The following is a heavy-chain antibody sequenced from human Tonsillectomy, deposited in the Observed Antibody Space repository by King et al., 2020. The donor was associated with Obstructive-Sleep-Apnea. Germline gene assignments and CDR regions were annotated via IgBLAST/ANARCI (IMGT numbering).Heavy chain of an antibody. CDR2: IYYSGST. J-gene: IGHJ5*02. Sequence: QVQLQESGPGLVKPSQTLSLTCTVSGGSISSGDYYWSWIRQPPGQGLEWIGYIYYSGSTYYNPSLKSRVTISVDTSKNQFSLKLSSVTAADTAVYYCAGGPNYGDYVRWFDPWGQGTLVTVSS. CDR1: GGSISSGDYY. V-gene: IGHV4-30-4*01. CDR3: AGGPNYGDYVRWFDP. D-gene: IGHD4-17*01.